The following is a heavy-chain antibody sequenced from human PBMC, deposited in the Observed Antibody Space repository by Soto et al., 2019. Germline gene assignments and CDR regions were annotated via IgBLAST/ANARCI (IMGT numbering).Heavy chain of an antibody. CDR2: IYYSGST. CDR3: GFGRFPSPVFDI. J-gene: IGHJ3*02. V-gene: IGHV4-31*03. CDR1: GGSISSGGYY. D-gene: IGHD3-10*01. Sequence: QVQLQESGPGLVKPSQTLSLTCTVSGGSISSGGYYWSWIRQHPGKGLEWIGYIYYSGSTYYNPSLKSRVPISVDTSKNQFSLKRSSVTAADTAVYYCGFGRFPSPVFDIWGQGTMVTVSS.